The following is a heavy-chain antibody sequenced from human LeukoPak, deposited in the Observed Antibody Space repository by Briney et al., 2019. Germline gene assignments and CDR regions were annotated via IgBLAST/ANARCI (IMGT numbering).Heavy chain of an antibody. D-gene: IGHD3-10*01. Sequence: GASVKVSCKVSGYTLTELSMHWVRQAPGKGLEWMGGFDTEDGETIYAQKFQGRVTMTEDTSTDTAYMELSSLRSEDTAVYYCATLTTAYGSGGYYFDYWGQGTLVTVSS. CDR2: FDTEDGET. J-gene: IGHJ4*02. CDR1: GYTLTELS. V-gene: IGHV1-24*01. CDR3: ATLTTAYGSGGYYFDY.